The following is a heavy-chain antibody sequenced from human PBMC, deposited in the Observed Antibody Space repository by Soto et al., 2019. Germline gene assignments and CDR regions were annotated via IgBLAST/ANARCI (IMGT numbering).Heavy chain of an antibody. D-gene: IGHD3-22*01. CDR3: ARDRRYYYDSSGYPPDYYYGMDV. CDR2: IIPIFGTA. J-gene: IGHJ6*02. V-gene: IGHV1-69*01. Sequence: QVQLVQSGAEVKKPGSSVKVSCKASGGTFSSYAISWVRQAPGQGLEWMGGIIPIFGTANYAQKFQGRVTITADESTSTAYMELSSLRSEDTAVYYCARDRRYYYDSSGYPPDYYYGMDVWGQGTTVTVSS. CDR1: GGTFSSYA.